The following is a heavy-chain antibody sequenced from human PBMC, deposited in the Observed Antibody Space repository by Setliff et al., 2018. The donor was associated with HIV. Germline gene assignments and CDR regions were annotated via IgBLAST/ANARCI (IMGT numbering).Heavy chain of an antibody. CDR1: GDSISSYY. D-gene: IGHD2-15*01. Sequence: PSETLSLTCTVSGDSISSYYWSWIRQPPGKGLEWIGYIYTSGITDYNPSLKSRVTISGDTSKNQFSLKLRSVTAADTAMYYCARRRCSAASCPDNSWNWLDPWGQGTLVTVSS. CDR2: IYTSGIT. J-gene: IGHJ5*02. CDR3: ARRRCSAASCPDNSWNWLDP. V-gene: IGHV4-4*08.